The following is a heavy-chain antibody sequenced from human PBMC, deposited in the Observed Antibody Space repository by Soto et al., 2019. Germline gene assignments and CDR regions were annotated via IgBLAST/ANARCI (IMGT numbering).Heavy chain of an antibody. Sequence: GGSLRLSCAASAFTFTTYWMHWVRQAPGKGLVWVSRISNDGTTISYTDSVKGRFTTSRDNVKNTLYLQMNSLRADDTAVYYCARDGPIHGEPDFDYWGQGTLVTVSS. CDR2: ISNDGTTI. J-gene: IGHJ4*02. CDR1: AFTFTTYW. D-gene: IGHD2-21*01. V-gene: IGHV3-74*01. CDR3: ARDGPIHGEPDFDY.